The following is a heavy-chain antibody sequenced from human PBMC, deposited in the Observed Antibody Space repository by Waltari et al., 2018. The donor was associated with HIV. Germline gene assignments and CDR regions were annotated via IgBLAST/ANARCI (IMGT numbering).Heavy chain of an antibody. CDR2: ISVYNDNT. J-gene: IGHJ3*02. CDR1: GSSFTRYG. CDR3: ARAPMTTVTSRGFDI. D-gene: IGHD4-17*01. V-gene: IGHV1-18*01. Sequence: QVQLVQSGAEVKKPGASLKVYFKAAGSSFTRYGISWVRQAPGQGLEWIGWISVYNDNTKYAQKIQDRLNMTTDSPTSTAYMELRSLRSDDTAVYYCARAPMTTVTSRGFDIWGQGTMVIVSS.